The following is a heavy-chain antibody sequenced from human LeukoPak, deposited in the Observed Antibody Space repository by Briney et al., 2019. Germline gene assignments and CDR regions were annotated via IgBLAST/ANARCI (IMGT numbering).Heavy chain of an antibody. CDR2: TSGSGGST. J-gene: IGHJ4*02. CDR1: RFTFSSYA. D-gene: IGHD3-22*01. CDR3: AKMDESSGYYSD. Sequence: GGSLRLSCAASRFTFSSYARSWVRQAPGEGLEWGSATSGSGGSTYYADSVKGRVTISRDNSQKTLYLHMNTPRDQGTPVYYTAKMDESSGYYSDWGQGTLVTVSS. V-gene: IGHV3-23*01.